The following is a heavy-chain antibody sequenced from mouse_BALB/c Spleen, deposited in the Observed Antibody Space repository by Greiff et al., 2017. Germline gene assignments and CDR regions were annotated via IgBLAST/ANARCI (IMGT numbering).Heavy chain of an antibody. D-gene: IGHD2-10*02. Sequence: VQLQQSGAELAKPGASVKMSCKASGYTFTSYWMHWVKQRPGQGLEWIGYINPSTGYTEYNQKFKDKATLTADKSSSTAYMQLSSLTSEDSAVYYCARREYGKGGYFDYWGQGTTLTVSS. CDR2: INPSTGYT. CDR1: GYTFTSYW. CDR3: ARREYGKGGYFDY. V-gene: IGHV1-7*01. J-gene: IGHJ2*01.